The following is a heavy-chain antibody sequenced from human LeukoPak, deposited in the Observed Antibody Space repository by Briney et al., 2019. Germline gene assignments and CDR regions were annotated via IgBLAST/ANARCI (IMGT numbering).Heavy chain of an antibody. D-gene: IGHD3-3*01. CDR1: GGSISSGDYY. Sequence: SETLSLTCTVSGGSISSGDYYWSWIRQPPGKGLEWIGYIYYSGSTYYNPSLKSRVTISVDTSKNQFSLKLSSVTAADTAVYYCARSLTICGVVTDWGQGTLVTVSS. J-gene: IGHJ4*02. CDR3: ARSLTICGVVTD. CDR2: IYYSGST. V-gene: IGHV4-30-4*08.